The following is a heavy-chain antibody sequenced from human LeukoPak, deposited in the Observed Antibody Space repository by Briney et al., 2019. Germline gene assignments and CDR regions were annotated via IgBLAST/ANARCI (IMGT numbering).Heavy chain of an antibody. D-gene: IGHD2-21*02. V-gene: IGHV4-61*02. CDR2: ISTSGST. CDR3: ATVTDPRYNYFDP. CDR1: GGPIGSGDYY. J-gene: IGHJ5*02. Sequence: SETLSLTCTVSGGPIGSGDYYWSWIRQPAGKGLEWIGRISTSGSTNYNPSLRSRVTMSVDTSKNQFSLRLTSLTAADPAVYYCATVTDPRYNYFDPWGQGTLVTVFS.